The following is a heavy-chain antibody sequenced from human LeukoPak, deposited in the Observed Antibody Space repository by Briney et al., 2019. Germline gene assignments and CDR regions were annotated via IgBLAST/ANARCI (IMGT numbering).Heavy chain of an antibody. CDR1: GGSMSNIYY. CDR3: ARLQELEQITFGGVKRDAFDI. D-gene: IGHD3-16*01. Sequence: SETLSLTCNVSGGSMSNIYYWGWIRQPPGKGLEWIGNIFYSGITYYNPSLRSRVTIAIDTSKSQFSLKLSSVTAADTAVYYCARLQELEQITFGGVKRDAFDIWGQGTMVTVSS. CDR2: IFYSGIT. J-gene: IGHJ3*02. V-gene: IGHV4-39*01.